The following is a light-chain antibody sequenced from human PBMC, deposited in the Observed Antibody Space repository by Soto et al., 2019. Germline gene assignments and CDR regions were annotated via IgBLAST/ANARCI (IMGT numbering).Light chain of an antibody. CDR1: SSNIGAGYD. CDR2: GNT. J-gene: IGLJ3*02. V-gene: IGLV1-40*01. CDR3: QSYDSSPV. Sequence: QSVLTQPPSVSGAPGQRVTISCTGSSSNIGAGYDVHWYQQLPGTAPKLLMYGNTNRPSGVPDRFSASKSGTSASLAITGLQAEDEADYYCQSYDSSPVFGGGTKVTVL.